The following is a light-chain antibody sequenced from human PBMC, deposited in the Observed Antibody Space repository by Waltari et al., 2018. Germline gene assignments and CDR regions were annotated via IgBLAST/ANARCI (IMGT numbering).Light chain of an antibody. Sequence: EIVLTQSPGTLSMSLGDSATLSCRASQSHTSSSLAWYQQRPGQPPRLLIYGASSRATGIPDRFSGSESGTDFTLTISRLEPEDFAVYFCQQYDSSPFTFGPGTKVDLK. CDR1: QSHTSSS. V-gene: IGKV3-20*01. CDR3: QQYDSSPFT. J-gene: IGKJ3*01. CDR2: GAS.